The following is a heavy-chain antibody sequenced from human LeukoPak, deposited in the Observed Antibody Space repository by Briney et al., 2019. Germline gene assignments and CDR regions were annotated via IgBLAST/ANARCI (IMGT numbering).Heavy chain of an antibody. CDR3: ARGGVDYYGSGTYYLMYYFDY. CDR1: GFTFSSYW. Sequence: GGSLRLSCAASGFTFSSYWMHWVRQAPGKGLVWVTRINSDGSSTSYADSVKGRFTISRDDPHNTLYLQMNSLRAEDTAVYFCARGGVDYYGSGTYYLMYYFDYRGQGALVTVSS. V-gene: IGHV3-74*01. J-gene: IGHJ4*02. D-gene: IGHD3-10*01. CDR2: INSDGSST.